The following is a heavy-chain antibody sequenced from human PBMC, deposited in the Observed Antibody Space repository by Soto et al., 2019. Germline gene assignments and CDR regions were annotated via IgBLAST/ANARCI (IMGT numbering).Heavy chain of an antibody. V-gene: IGHV3-30*18. CDR2: TSFDGSYK. Sequence: PGGSLRLSCAAPGFSFTTYGMHWVRQAPGKGLEWVAVTSFDGSYKSYADSVKGRFTISRDNSKNTLYVQMNSLRPEDTAVYYCAKDSGYYYYGMDAWGQGTTVTVSS. J-gene: IGHJ6*02. CDR1: GFSFTTYG. CDR3: AKDSGYYYYGMDA.